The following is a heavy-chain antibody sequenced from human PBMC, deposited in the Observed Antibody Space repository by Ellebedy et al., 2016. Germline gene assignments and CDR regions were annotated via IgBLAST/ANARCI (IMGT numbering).Heavy chain of an antibody. CDR2: MSTSGTTI. CDR3: VRDPNWVPDF. Sequence: GESLKISXAASGFTFSSYAMSWIRQAPGKGLECISYMSTSGTTIYNADSVKGRFTISRDNAKNSVYLQMNSLRDEDTAVYYCVRDPNWVPDFWGQGTLVTVSS. CDR1: GFTFSSYA. J-gene: IGHJ4*02. D-gene: IGHD7-27*01. V-gene: IGHV3-11*04.